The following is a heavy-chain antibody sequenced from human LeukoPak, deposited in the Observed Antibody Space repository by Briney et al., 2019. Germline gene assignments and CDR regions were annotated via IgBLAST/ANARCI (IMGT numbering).Heavy chain of an antibody. V-gene: IGHV3-23*01. Sequence: GGSLRLSCAASGFTFSSYAMSWVRQAPGKGLEWVSAISGSGGSTYYADSVKGRFTISRDNSKNTLYLQMNSLRAEDTAVYYCAKDGLSPFEGIAVAGREGDYGGQGTLVTVSS. CDR2: ISGSGGST. D-gene: IGHD6-19*01. CDR3: AKDGLSPFEGIAVAGREGDY. J-gene: IGHJ4*02. CDR1: GFTFSSYA.